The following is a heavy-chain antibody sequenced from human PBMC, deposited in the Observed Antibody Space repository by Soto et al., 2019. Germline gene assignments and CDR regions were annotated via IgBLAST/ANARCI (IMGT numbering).Heavy chain of an antibody. CDR3: ARGGNIVVVPAAIPRYYYYGMDV. CDR1: GGSFDNYF. D-gene: IGHD2-2*01. V-gene: IGHV4-34*01. Sequence: PSETLSLTCAVSGGSFDNYFWTWIRQPPGKGLEWIGQISDSEGTNYNSSLKSRVTISVDTFKNQFALKLRSVTAADAAVYYCARGGNIVVVPAAIPRYYYYGMDVWGQGTTVTVSS. J-gene: IGHJ6*02. CDR2: ISDSEGT.